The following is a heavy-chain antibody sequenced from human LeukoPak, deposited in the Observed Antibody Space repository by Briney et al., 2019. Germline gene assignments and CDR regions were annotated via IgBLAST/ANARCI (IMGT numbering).Heavy chain of an antibody. J-gene: IGHJ3*02. Sequence: SETLSLTCTVSGGSISSSSYYWGWIRQPPGKGLEWIGSIYYSGSTYYNPSLRSRVTISVDTSRNHFSLKLSSVTAADTAVYYCARDAATSYYYDSSGYYYEEADAFDIWGQGTMVTVSS. CDR2: IYYSGST. CDR3: ARDAATSYYYDSSGYYYEEADAFDI. V-gene: IGHV4-39*07. D-gene: IGHD3-22*01. CDR1: GGSISSSSYY.